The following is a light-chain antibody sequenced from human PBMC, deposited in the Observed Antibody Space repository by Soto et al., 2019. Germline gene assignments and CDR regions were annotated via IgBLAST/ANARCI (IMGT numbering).Light chain of an antibody. J-gene: IGKJ4*01. V-gene: IGKV3-15*01. CDR3: QQYNVWPLT. CDR2: VAS. Sequence: VSPGDRATLSCRASQSVTSNLAWYQQKPGQTPKLPIYVASTRATGIPARFSGSGSGTEFTLTISSLQSEDFAVYYCQQYNVWPLTFGGGTKVEFK. CDR1: QSVTSN.